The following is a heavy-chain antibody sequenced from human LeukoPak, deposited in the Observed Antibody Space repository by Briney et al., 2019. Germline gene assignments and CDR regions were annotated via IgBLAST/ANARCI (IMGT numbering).Heavy chain of an antibody. V-gene: IGHV4-34*01. J-gene: IGHJ4*02. CDR2: INHSGST. CDR1: GGSFSGYY. D-gene: IGHD3-22*01. CDR3: ASRGMYYYDSSGYPY. Sequence: PSETLSLTCAVYGGSFSGYYWSWIRQPPGKGLEWIGEINHSGSTNYNPSFKSRVTISVDTSKNQFSLKLSSVTAADTAVYYCASRGMYYYDSSGYPYWGQGTLVTVSS.